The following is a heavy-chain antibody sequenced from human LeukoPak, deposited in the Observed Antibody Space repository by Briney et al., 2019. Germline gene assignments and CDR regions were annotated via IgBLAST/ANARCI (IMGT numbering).Heavy chain of an antibody. CDR1: GFTFSSYA. J-gene: IGHJ4*02. Sequence: PGGSLRLSCAASGFTFSSYAMSWVRQAPGKGLEWVSAISGSGGSTYYADSVKGRFTIFRDNSKNTLYLQMNSLRAEDTAVYYCAKDSRQRITMVRGAKGYFDYWGQGTLVTVSS. CDR2: ISGSGGST. D-gene: IGHD3-10*01. V-gene: IGHV3-23*01. CDR3: AKDSRQRITMVRGAKGYFDY.